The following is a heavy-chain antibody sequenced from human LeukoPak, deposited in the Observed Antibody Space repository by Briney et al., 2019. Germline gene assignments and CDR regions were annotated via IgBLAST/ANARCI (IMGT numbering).Heavy chain of an antibody. J-gene: IGHJ4*02. V-gene: IGHV3-9*01. CDR3: AKDLRSGVTVVGGFDY. Sequence: GGSLRLSCAASGFTFSSYSMNWVRQAPGKGLEWVSGTSWNSGSIGYADSVKGRFTISRDNAKNSLYLQMNSLRAEDTALYYCAKDLRSGVTVVGGFDYWGQGTLVTVSS. D-gene: IGHD2-15*01. CDR1: GFTFSSYS. CDR2: TSWNSGSI.